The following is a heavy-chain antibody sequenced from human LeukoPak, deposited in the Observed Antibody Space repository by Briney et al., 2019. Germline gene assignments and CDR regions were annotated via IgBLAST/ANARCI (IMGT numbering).Heavy chain of an antibody. CDR2: INPNSGGT. CDR3: AREIGQQLVEGVFGP. D-gene: IGHD6-13*01. V-gene: IGHV1-2*02. Sequence: ASVKVSCKASGYTFTGYYMHWVRQAPGQGLEWMGWINPNSGGTNYAQKFQGRVTMTRDTSISTAYMELSRLRSDDTAVYYCAREIGQQLVEGVFGPWGQGTLVTVSS. CDR1: GYTFTGYY. J-gene: IGHJ5*02.